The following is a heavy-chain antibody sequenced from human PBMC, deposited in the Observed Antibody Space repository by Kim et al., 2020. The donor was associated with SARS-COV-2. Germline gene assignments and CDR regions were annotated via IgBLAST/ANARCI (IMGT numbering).Heavy chain of an antibody. J-gene: IGHJ5*02. V-gene: IGHV3-72*01. CDR2: STNKATSYTT. Sequence: GGSLRLSCAVSGFTFSDHYMDWVRQAPGKGLEWVGRSTNKATSYTTVYAASVKGRFTIPRDDSKNLLYLQMNSLKTEDTAVYYCARGYSSFDPWGQGTL. CDR3: ARGYSSFDP. CDR1: GFTFSDHY. D-gene: IGHD6-13*01.